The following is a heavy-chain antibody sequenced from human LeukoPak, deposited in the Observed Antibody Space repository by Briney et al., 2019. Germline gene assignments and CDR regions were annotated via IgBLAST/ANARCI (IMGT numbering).Heavy chain of an antibody. V-gene: IGHV1-3*01. Sequence: ASVKVSCKASGYTCTSYAMHWVRQAPGQRLEWMGWINAGNGNTKYSQKFQGRVTITRDTSASTAYMELSSLRSEDTAVYYCARGHVLLWFGELDYWGQGTLVTVSS. J-gene: IGHJ4*02. CDR3: ARGHVLLWFGELDY. CDR2: INAGNGNT. CDR1: GYTCTSYA. D-gene: IGHD3-10*01.